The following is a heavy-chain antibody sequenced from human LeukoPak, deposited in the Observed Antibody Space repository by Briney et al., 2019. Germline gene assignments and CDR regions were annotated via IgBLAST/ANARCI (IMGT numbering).Heavy chain of an antibody. J-gene: IGHJ4*02. D-gene: IGHD5-18*01. CDR3: ASAGPLSSIGYVFVY. CDR1: GYTFTGYY. Sequence: ASVKVSCKASGYTFTGYYMHWVRQAPGQGLEWMGWINPNSGGTNYAQKFQGRVTMTRDTSISTAYMELSRLRSDDTAVYYCASAGPLSSIGYVFVYWGQGTLVTVSS. V-gene: IGHV1-2*02. CDR2: INPNSGGT.